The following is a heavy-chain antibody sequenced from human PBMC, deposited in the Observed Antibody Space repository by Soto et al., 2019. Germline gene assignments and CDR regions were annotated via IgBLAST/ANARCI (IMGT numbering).Heavy chain of an antibody. D-gene: IGHD6-19*01. V-gene: IGHV3-30*18. CDR2: VSHDGRNT. CDR1: GFTFSDYA. Sequence: VQLVESGGGVVQPGRSLRLSCAASGFTFSDYAMHWVRQAPGKGLEWVAVVSHDGRNTHYADSVKGRFTISRDSSKNTVYREMTSLRAEDKAAYYCAKGGRQWLVTSDFNYWGQGALVTVSS. J-gene: IGHJ4*02. CDR3: AKGGRQWLVTSDFNY.